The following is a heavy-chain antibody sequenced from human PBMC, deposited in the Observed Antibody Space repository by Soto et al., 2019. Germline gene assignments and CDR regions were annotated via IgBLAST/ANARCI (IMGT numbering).Heavy chain of an antibody. CDR1: GCTFTSYD. V-gene: IGHV1-8*01. Sequence: ASVKVSCKASGCTFTSYDINWVRQATGQGLEWMGWMNPNSGNTGYAQKFQGRVTMTRNTSISTAYMELSSLRSEDTAVYYCARCYGSGSYCNWFDPWGQGTLVTVSS. CDR3: ARCYGSGSYCNWFDP. D-gene: IGHD3-10*01. J-gene: IGHJ5*02. CDR2: MNPNSGNT.